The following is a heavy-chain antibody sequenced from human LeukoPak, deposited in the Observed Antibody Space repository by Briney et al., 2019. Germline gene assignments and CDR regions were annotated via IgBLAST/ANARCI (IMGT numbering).Heavy chain of an antibody. V-gene: IGHV1-18*01. CDR1: GYTFTSYG. CDR3: ARDPVPTTVTTLTKFDY. Sequence: APVKVSCKASGYTFTSYGVSWVRQAPGQGLEWMGWISAYNGNTNYAQKLQGRVTMTTDTSTSTAYMELRSLRSDDTAVYYCARDPVPTTVTTLTKFDYWGQGTLVTVSS. CDR2: ISAYNGNT. J-gene: IGHJ4*02. D-gene: IGHD4-17*01.